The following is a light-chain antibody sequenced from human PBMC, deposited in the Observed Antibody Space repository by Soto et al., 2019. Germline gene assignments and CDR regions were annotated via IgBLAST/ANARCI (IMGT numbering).Light chain of an antibody. CDR3: AAWDASLSACV. J-gene: IGLJ1*01. Sequence: QSVLTQPPSASGTAGQVVTSSCSGGDSNIGSNSVYWYQHLPRMAPKLLIYYNNQRPSGVPDRFSGSRSGTSASLAIVGLRSEDEAVYYCAAWDASLSACVFGNGPKVTV. CDR1: DSNIGSNS. V-gene: IGLV1-47*02. CDR2: YNN.